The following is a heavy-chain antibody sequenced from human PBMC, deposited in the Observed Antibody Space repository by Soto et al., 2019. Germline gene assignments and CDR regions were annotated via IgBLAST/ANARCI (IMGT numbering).Heavy chain of an antibody. D-gene: IGHD2-15*01. Sequence: EVQLVESGGSLVKPGGSLRLSYAASGFTFENAWMNWVRQAPGSGMEWVGRIKGKGYDGAIDYAAPVKGRFTISRDDSKNTLYLKINSLKAEDTAVYYCTSGLIVVVAASKLAGYWRQGTLVTVSS. V-gene: IGHV3-15*07. J-gene: IGHJ4*02. CDR2: IKGKGYDGAI. CDR3: TSGLIVVVAASKLAGY. CDR1: GFTFENAW.